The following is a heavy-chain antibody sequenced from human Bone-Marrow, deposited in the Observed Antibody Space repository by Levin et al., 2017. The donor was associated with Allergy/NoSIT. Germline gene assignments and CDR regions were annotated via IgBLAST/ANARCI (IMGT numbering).Heavy chain of an antibody. Sequence: ASVKVSCKASGYTFTGYYMHWVRQAPGQGLEWMGRINPNSGGTNYAQKFQGRVTMTRDTSISTAYMELSRLRSDDTAVYYCAREFRGYCSGGSCYWGAGYWGQGTLVTVSS. D-gene: IGHD2-15*01. CDR1: GYTFTGYY. V-gene: IGHV1-2*06. J-gene: IGHJ4*02. CDR2: INPNSGGT. CDR3: AREFRGYCSGGSCYWGAGY.